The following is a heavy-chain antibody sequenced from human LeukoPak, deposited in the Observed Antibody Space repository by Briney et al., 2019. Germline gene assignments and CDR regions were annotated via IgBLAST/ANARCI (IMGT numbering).Heavy chain of an antibody. CDR3: ARNSSSWSWDYYYGMDV. Sequence: PSETLSLTCAVSGGSISSSNWWSWVRQPPGKGLEWIGEIYHSGSTNYNPSLKSRVTISVDKSKNQFSLKLSSVTAADTVVYYCARNSSSWSWDYYYGMDVWGQGTTVTVSS. CDR1: GGSISSSNW. D-gene: IGHD6-13*01. CDR2: IYHSGST. V-gene: IGHV4-4*02. J-gene: IGHJ6*02.